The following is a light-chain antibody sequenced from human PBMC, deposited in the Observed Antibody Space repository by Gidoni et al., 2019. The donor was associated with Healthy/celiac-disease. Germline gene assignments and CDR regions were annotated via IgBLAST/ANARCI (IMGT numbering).Light chain of an antibody. CDR2: GAS. V-gene: IGKV3-15*01. CDR3: QQYNNWPRT. J-gene: IGKJ1*01. Sequence: EIVLTHSPATLSVSPGESATFPCRASQSVSSNLAWYQQKPGQSPRLLIYGASTRATGIPARFSGSGSGTEFTLTISSLQSEDVAVYYCQQYNNWPRTFGQGTKVEIK. CDR1: QSVSSN.